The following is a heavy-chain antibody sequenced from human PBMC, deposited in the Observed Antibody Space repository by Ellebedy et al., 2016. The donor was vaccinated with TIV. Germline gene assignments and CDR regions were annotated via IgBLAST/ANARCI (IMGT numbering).Heavy chain of an antibody. Sequence: GESLKISXAASGFTFSSYAMHWVRQAPGKGLEWVAVISYDGSNKYYADSVKGRFTISRDNSKNTLYLQMNSLRAEDTAVYYCARVPSGSYYLAYYGMDVWGQGTTVTVSS. CDR3: ARVPSGSYYLAYYGMDV. D-gene: IGHD3-10*01. CDR1: GFTFSSYA. J-gene: IGHJ6*02. CDR2: ISYDGSNK. V-gene: IGHV3-30-3*01.